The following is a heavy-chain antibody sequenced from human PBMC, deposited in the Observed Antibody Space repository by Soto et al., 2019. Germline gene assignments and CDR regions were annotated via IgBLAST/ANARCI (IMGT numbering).Heavy chain of an antibody. Sequence: ASVKVSCKASGYTFTGYYMHWVRQAPGQGLEWMGWINPNSGGTNYAQKFQGWVTMTRDTSISTAYMELSRLRSDDTAVYYCARDTGGSHYDAFDIWGQGTMVTVSS. CDR3: ARDTGGSHYDAFDI. CDR1: GYTFTGYY. CDR2: INPNSGGT. D-gene: IGHD1-26*01. V-gene: IGHV1-2*04. J-gene: IGHJ3*02.